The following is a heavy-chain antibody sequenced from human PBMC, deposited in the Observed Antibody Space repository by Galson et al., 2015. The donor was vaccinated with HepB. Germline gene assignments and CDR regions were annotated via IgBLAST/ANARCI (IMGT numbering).Heavy chain of an antibody. CDR1: GFTFNTYA. Sequence: SLRLSCAASGFTFNTYAMHWVRQAPGKGLEWVAIISYDGSSKYYADSVKGRFTISRDNSKNTVYLQMNSLRAEDTAVFYCAREGLGFDYWGQGTLVTVSS. CDR2: ISYDGSSK. CDR3: AREGLGFDY. D-gene: IGHD3/OR15-3a*01. J-gene: IGHJ4*02. V-gene: IGHV3-30-3*01.